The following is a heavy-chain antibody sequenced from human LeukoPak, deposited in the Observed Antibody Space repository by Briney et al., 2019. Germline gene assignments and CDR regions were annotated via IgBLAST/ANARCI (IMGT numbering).Heavy chain of an antibody. CDR2: ISSSNSYI. CDR1: GFTFSSYN. Sequence: GGSLRLSCAASGFTFSSYNMHWVRQPPGKGLEWVSSISSSNSYIYYADSMKGRFTISRDNAKNSLYLQMNSLRAEDTAVYYCTNVGFLEWLLPDYWGQGTLVTVSS. J-gene: IGHJ4*02. D-gene: IGHD3-3*01. V-gene: IGHV3-21*01. CDR3: TNVGFLEWLLPDY.